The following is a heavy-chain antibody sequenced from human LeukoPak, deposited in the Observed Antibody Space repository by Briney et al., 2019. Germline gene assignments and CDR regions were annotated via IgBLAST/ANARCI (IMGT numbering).Heavy chain of an antibody. D-gene: IGHD5-24*01. CDR2: IVGNGGGI. V-gene: IGHV3-23*01. CDR3: AKDRIPDGKYSIDF. J-gene: IGHJ4*02. CDR1: GFTFSTYA. Sequence: GGSLRLSCAAYGFTFSTYAMNWVRQAPGKGLEWVSVIVGNGGGIHYADSVKGRFTIYRDNNKGTLYLQMNSLRAEATAVYYCAKDRIPDGKYSIDFWGQGTLVTVSS.